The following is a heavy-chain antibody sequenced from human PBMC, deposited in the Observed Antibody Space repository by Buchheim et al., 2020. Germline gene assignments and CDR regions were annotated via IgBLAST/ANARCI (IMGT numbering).Heavy chain of an antibody. Sequence: QVQLQESGPGLVKPSGTLSLTCAVSGGSISSANWWYWVRQPPGKGLEWIGEISYSGRTIYNPSLKSRVTISRDASKNQCSLKLTSVTAADTAVYYYACSTGSWKVDYWGQGTL. CDR3: ACSTGSWKVDY. V-gene: IGHV4-4*02. CDR2: ISYSGRT. J-gene: IGHJ4*02. D-gene: IGHD3-9*01. CDR1: GGSISSANW.